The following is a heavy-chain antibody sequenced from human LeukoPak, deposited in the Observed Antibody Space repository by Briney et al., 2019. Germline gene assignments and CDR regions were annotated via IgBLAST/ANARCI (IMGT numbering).Heavy chain of an antibody. CDR1: GGSITSNDW. V-gene: IGHV4-4*02. D-gene: IGHD6-6*01. J-gene: IGHJ6*03. CDR3: ARAYRGVAARQGRSYYYMDV. CDR2: IYYSGST. Sequence: PSETLSLTCSVSGGSITSNDWWSWVRQTPGKGLEWIGEIYYSGSTNYNPSLKSRVTISVDTSKNQFSLKLSSVTAADTAVYYCARAYRGVAARQGRSYYYMDVWGKGTTVTVSS.